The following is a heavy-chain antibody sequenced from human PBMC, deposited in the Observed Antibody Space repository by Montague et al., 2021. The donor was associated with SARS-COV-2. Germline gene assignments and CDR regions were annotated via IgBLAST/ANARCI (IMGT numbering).Heavy chain of an antibody. CDR2: TYYRSRWSN. J-gene: IGHJ4*02. CDR1: GDSVSSNRAT. V-gene: IGHV6-1*01. CDR3: ARERWAVGVSFDY. Sequence: CAISGDSVSSNRATWHWIRQSPSRGLEWLGRTYYRSRWSNDYAVSVRSRIIINPDTSTDQFSLQLSSVTPEDTAVYFCARERWAVGVSFDYWGQGTLVTVPS. D-gene: IGHD1-26*01.